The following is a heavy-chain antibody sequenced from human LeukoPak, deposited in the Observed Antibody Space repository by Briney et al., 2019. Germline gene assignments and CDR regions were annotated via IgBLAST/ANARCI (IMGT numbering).Heavy chain of an antibody. CDR1: GFTFSDSA. Sequence: GGSLKLSCAASGFTFSDSAIHRVRQASGKGLEWVGRIRSKVNSYATAYAASVKGRFTISRDDSKNTAYLQMDSLKTEDTAVYYCTRLDICSGWNFDYWGQGTLVTVSS. V-gene: IGHV3-73*01. D-gene: IGHD6-19*01. CDR3: TRLDICSGWNFDY. J-gene: IGHJ4*02. CDR2: IRSKVNSYAT.